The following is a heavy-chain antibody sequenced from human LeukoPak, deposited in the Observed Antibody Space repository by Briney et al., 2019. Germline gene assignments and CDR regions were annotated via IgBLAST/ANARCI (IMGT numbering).Heavy chain of an antibody. J-gene: IGHJ4*02. V-gene: IGHV3-22*01. CDR1: GFRFSDYY. CDR3: AKLRSYPDY. D-gene: IGHD3-16*01. CDR2: ISNKVNGGTT. Sequence: GGSLRLSCAASGFRFSDYYMSEVRQSPGKGLQWVYFISNKVNGGTTELPTPVKGRFTISRQDSKNITCLQMKSLKTADTAVRCCAKLRSYPDYWGQGTLVTVSA.